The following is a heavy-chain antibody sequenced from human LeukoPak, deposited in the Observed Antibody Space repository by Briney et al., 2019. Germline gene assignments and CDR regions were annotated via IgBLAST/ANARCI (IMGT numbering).Heavy chain of an antibody. J-gene: IGHJ4*02. Sequence: GGSLRLSCAASGFTVSSNYMSWVRQAPGKGLEWVSIIYSGGNTFYADSVKGRFTISRDNSKNTLYLQMNSLRAEDTAVYYCARVTGGSCSYWGKGTLVTVSS. V-gene: IGHV3-53*01. CDR2: IYSGGNT. CDR3: ARVTGGSCSY. CDR1: GFTVSSNY. D-gene: IGHD2-15*01.